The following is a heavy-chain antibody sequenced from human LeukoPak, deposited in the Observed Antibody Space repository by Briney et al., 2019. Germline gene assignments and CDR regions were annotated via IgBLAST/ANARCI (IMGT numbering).Heavy chain of an antibody. CDR3: ARENSVTYYYGSGRPFDY. D-gene: IGHD3-10*01. CDR2: INHSGST. V-gene: IGHV4-34*01. Sequence: PSETLSLTCAVYGGSFSGYYWSWIRQPPGKGLEWIGEINHSGSTNYNPSLKSRVTISVDTSKNQFSLKLSSVTAADTAVYYCARENSVTYYYGSGRPFDYWGQGTLVTVSS. CDR1: GGSFSGYY. J-gene: IGHJ4*02.